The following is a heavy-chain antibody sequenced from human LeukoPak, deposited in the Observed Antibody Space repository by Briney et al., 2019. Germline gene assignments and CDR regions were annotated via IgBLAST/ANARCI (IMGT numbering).Heavy chain of an antibody. CDR3: AKVLIADSYYDTTGAHDGFDM. D-gene: IGHD3-16*01. J-gene: IGHJ3*02. CDR1: GFTFSDYW. Sequence: GGSLRLSCAASGFTFSDYWMHWVRQAPGKGLVWVSIINTDTRGTYYADSVKGRLTISRDNAQNSVFLQMNSLRAEDTAVYYCAKVLIADSYYDTTGAHDGFDMWGQGTMVTVSS. V-gene: IGHV3-74*01. CDR2: INTDTRGT.